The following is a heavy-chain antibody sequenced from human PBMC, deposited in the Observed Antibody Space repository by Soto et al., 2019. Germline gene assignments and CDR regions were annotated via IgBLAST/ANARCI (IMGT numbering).Heavy chain of an antibody. CDR3: ASHFRTTNWGGGYCDY. J-gene: IGHJ4*02. Sequence: QLQLQESGPGLVKPSETLSLTCFVSGGSISSYHCYWVWIRQPPGKGLEWIGSMCYSMNTYYNLSLKSRVTISVDTSKHHSSLKLTSVTAAATAVYYCASHFRTTNWGGGYCDYWGQVPLVTVSS. D-gene: IGHD7-27*01. V-gene: IGHV4-39*02. CDR2: MCYSMNT. CDR1: GGSISSYHCY.